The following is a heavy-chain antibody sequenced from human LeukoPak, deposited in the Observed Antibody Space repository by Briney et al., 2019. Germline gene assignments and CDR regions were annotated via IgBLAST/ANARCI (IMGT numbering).Heavy chain of an antibody. V-gene: IGHV4-39*01. CDR3: ARGQRITMTD. J-gene: IGHJ4*02. D-gene: IGHD3-22*01. Sequence: TSETLSLTCTVSGGSISSSSYYWGWIRQPPGKGLGWIGSIYYSGSTYYNPSLKSRVTISVDTSKNQFSLKLSSVTAADTAVYYCARGQRITMTDWGQGTLVTVSS. CDR2: IYYSGST. CDR1: GGSISSSSYY.